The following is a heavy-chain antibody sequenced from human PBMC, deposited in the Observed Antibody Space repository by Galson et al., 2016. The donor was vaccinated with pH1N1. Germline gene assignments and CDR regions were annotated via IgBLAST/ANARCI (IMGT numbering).Heavy chain of an antibody. CDR3: ARQQDGRGSGLEWLFWYGRDV. Sequence: QSGAEVKKPGESLKISCKVSGYTFSNHWIGWVRQMPGKGLEWMGIIYPADSSTTYSPSFQGQVTISADQSISTAYLQWSSLGASDTAMYFCARQQDGRGSGLEWLFWYGRDVWGQGTTVIVSS. J-gene: IGHJ6*02. D-gene: IGHD3-3*01. CDR2: IYPADSST. V-gene: IGHV5-51*01. CDR1: GYTFSNHW.